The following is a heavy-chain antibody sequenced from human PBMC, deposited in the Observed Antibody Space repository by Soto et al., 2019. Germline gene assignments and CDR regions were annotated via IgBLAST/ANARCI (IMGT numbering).Heavy chain of an antibody. CDR3: ARVAPPGIAVAGPYGMDV. D-gene: IGHD6-19*01. Sequence: SVKVSCKASGYTFTSYGISWVRQAPGQGLEWLGCIIPFFGTVNYAQKFQGRVTITADESTSTAYMELSSLISEDTAVYFCARVAPPGIAVAGPYGMDVWGQGTTVTVSS. CDR2: IIPFFGTV. V-gene: IGHV1-69*13. CDR1: GYTFTSYG. J-gene: IGHJ6*02.